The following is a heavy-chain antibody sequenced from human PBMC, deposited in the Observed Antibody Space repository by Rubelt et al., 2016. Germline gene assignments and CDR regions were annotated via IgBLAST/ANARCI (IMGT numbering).Heavy chain of an antibody. CDR1: GGSLSNHY. Sequence: QVQLQQWGAGLLKPSESLSLTCLVYGGSLSNHYWAWIRQPPGKGLEWIGEISHAGSTNYDPSLGGRVTISVDTSKNQFSPFLDSVTATETAVYDGEAGHIAAAANVIDYWGQGALVTVSS. J-gene: IGHJ4*02. V-gene: IGHV4-34*06. D-gene: IGHD6-13*01. CDR3: EAGHIAAAANVIDY. CDR2: ISHAGST.